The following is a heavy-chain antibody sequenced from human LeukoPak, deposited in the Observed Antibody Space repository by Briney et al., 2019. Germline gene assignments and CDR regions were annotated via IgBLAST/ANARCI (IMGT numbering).Heavy chain of an antibody. CDR1: GFTFDDYA. CDR2: ISWNSGSI. CDR3: STISGSPRDY. V-gene: IGHV3-9*01. Sequence: PGGSLRLSCAASGFTFDDYAMHWVRQAPGKGLEWVSGISWNSGSIGYADSVKGRFTISRDNAKNSLYRQMNSLRAEDTAVYYCSTISGSPRDYWGQGTLVTVSS. D-gene: IGHD1-26*01. J-gene: IGHJ4*02.